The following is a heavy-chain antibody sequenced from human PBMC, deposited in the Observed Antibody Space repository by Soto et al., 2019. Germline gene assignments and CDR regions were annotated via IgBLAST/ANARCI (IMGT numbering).Heavy chain of an antibody. CDR2: ISYDGSNK. V-gene: IGHV3-30*18. D-gene: IGHD6-13*01. J-gene: IGHJ3*02. CDR1: GFSFSSYG. CDR3: AKQASPAGNSVFDDFHI. Sequence: GGSLRRSCAASGFSFSSYGMHWVRQGPGKGLEGVAVISYDGSNKYYADSVKGRFTISRDNSKSTLYLQMTSLRAEDTAVYYCAKQASPAGNSVFDDFHIWGQGTMVTVSS.